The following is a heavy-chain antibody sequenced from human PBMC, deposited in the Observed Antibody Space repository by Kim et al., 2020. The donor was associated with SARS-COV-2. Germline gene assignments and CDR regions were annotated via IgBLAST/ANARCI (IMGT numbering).Heavy chain of an antibody. J-gene: IGHJ6*03. CDR2: TYYRSKWYN. Sequence: SQTLSLTCAISGDRVSSNSAAWNWIRQSPSRGLEWLGRTYYRSKWYNDYAVSVKSRITINPDTSKNQFSLQLNSVTPEDTAVYYCARATVTTIVYYYYMDVWGKGTTVTVSS. V-gene: IGHV6-1*01. CDR3: ARATVTTIVYYYYMDV. CDR1: GDRVSSNSAA. D-gene: IGHD4-4*01.